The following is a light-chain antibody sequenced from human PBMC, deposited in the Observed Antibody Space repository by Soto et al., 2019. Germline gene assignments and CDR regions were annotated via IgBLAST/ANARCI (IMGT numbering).Light chain of an antibody. Sequence: EIVLTQSPGTLSLSPGERATLSCRASQTVSSSYLAWYQQKPGQAPRLLISGASSRATGVPDRFSGSGSETGTDFTLTIGRLEPEDFAVYYCQQYGSSPYTFGQGTKLEIK. V-gene: IGKV3-20*01. CDR2: GAS. J-gene: IGKJ2*01. CDR3: QQYGSSPYT. CDR1: QTVSSSY.